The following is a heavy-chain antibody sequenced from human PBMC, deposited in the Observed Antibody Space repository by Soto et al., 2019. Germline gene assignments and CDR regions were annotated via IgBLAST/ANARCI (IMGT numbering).Heavy chain of an antibody. CDR2: TYYRSKWYN. D-gene: IGHD4-17*01. CDR3: ERAPPGYGDYVLFHY. V-gene: IGHV6-1*01. J-gene: IGHJ4*02. CDR1: GDSVSSNSAA. Sequence: QVQLQQSGPGLVKPSQTLSLTCAISGDSVSSNSAAWNWIRQSPSRGLEWLGRTYYRSKWYNDYAVSVKSRITSTTDTSKNQSSLQLNAVTPEDTGVYSCERAPPGYGDYVLFHYWGQGTLVTVSS.